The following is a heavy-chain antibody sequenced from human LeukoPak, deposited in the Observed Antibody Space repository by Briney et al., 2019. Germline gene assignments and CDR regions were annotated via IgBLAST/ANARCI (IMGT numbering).Heavy chain of an antibody. V-gene: IGHV4-34*01. CDR3: ARVYGSGSYYYYYYGMDV. D-gene: IGHD3-10*01. CDR2: INHSGST. CDR1: GGSFSGYY. Sequence: SETLSLTCAVYGGSFSGYYWSWIRQPPGKGLEWIGEINHSGSTNYNPSLKSRVTISVDTSKNQFSLKLSSVTAADTAVYYCARVYGSGSYYYYYYGMDVWGKGTTVTVSS. J-gene: IGHJ6*04.